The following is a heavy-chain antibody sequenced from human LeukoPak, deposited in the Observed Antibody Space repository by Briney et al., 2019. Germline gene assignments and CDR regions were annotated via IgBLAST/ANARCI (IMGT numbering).Heavy chain of an antibody. D-gene: IGHD3-9*01. CDR1: GFTFSSNY. V-gene: IGHV3-53*01. CDR2: IYSGGST. Sequence: GGSLRLSCAASGFTFSSNYMSWVRQAPGKGLEWVSVIYSGGSTYYADSVKGRFTISRDNSENTLYLQMNSLRAEDTAVYYCARDNGYDIFDYWGQGTLVTVSS. CDR3: ARDNGYDIFDY. J-gene: IGHJ4*02.